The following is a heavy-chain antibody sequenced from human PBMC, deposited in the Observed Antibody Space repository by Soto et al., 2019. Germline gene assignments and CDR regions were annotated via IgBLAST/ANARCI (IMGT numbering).Heavy chain of an antibody. D-gene: IGHD1-26*01. V-gene: IGHV2-5*02. Sequence: QITLKESGPTRVKPTQTLTLTCTFSGFSLSTSGVGVGWIRQPPGQALEWLVVIYWDDDKRYSPSLQNRLTITKDTTNKQVVLTLTNLDPVDTATYYCAHRSLSSGTYWDGGYFDYWGQGTLVTVCS. CDR3: AHRSLSSGTYWDGGYFDY. CDR1: GFSLSTSGVG. CDR2: IYWDDDK. J-gene: IGHJ4*02.